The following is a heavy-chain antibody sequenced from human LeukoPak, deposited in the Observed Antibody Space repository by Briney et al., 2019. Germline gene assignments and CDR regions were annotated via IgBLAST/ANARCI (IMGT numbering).Heavy chain of an antibody. D-gene: IGHD2-21*02. Sequence: GESLKISCMVSGYTFTNYWIGWVRQMPGKGLEWMGIIYPGDSHIRYSPSFQGHVTISADKSINTAYLQWSSLKASDTAMYYCATEGPYCGGDCTDYWGQGTLVTVSS. CDR1: GYTFTNYW. CDR2: IYPGDSHI. CDR3: ATEGPYCGGDCTDY. J-gene: IGHJ4*02. V-gene: IGHV5-51*01.